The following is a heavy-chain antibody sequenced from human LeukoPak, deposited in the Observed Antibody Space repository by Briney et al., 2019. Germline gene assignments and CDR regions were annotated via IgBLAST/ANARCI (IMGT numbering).Heavy chain of an antibody. Sequence: SETLSLTCTVSGGSISSGDYYWSWIRQPPGKGLEWIGYIYYSGSTSYNPSLKSRVTISVDTSKNQFSLKLTSVTAADTAVYYCARVRQQLIDYWGQGTLVTVSS. D-gene: IGHD6-13*01. V-gene: IGHV4-30-4*01. CDR3: ARVRQQLIDY. CDR2: IYYSGST. J-gene: IGHJ4*02. CDR1: GGSISSGDYY.